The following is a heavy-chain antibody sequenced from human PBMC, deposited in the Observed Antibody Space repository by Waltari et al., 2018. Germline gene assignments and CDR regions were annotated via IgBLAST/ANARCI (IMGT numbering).Heavy chain of an antibody. D-gene: IGHD3-3*01. CDR1: GESISGSAHY. CDR2: IYHTGNT. CDR3: ARGGYDLWSGYYFPY. Sequence: QLQLQESGPGLVKPSETLSLTCTVSGESISGSAHYWAWIRQSPGKGLEWIGSIYHTGNTFYNPSLERPVTISVDTSKNHFSLKVSSVTAADTAVYYCARGGYDLWSGYYFPYWGRGALVSVSS. J-gene: IGHJ4*02. V-gene: IGHV4-39*07.